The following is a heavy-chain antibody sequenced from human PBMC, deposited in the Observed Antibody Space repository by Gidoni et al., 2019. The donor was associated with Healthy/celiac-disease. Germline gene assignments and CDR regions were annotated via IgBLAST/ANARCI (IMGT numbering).Heavy chain of an antibody. D-gene: IGHD3-3*01. V-gene: IGHV3-7*03. CDR3: ARAYYDFWSGRNWFDP. J-gene: IGHJ5*02. Sequence: EVQLVESGGGLVQTGGYLRLSCAASGFTFSSYWMSWVRQASGKGLEWVANIKQDGSEKYYVDSVKGRFTISRDNAKNSLYLQMNSLRAEDTAVYYCARAYYDFWSGRNWFDPWGQGTLVTVSS. CDR1: GFTFSSYW. CDR2: IKQDGSEK.